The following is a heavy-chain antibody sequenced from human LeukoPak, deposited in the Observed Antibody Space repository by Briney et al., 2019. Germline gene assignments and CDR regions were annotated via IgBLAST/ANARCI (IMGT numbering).Heavy chain of an antibody. Sequence: SETLSLTCTVSGGSVSSYYWSWIRQPPGKGLEWIGYIYYSGSTNYNPSLKSRVTISVDTSKNQFSLKLSSVTAADTAVYYCARSVEGYCSGGSCYSYYYYMDVWGKGTTVTVSS. CDR1: GGSVSSYY. CDR3: ARSVEGYCSGGSCYSYYYYMDV. V-gene: IGHV4-59*02. J-gene: IGHJ6*03. CDR2: IYYSGST. D-gene: IGHD2-15*01.